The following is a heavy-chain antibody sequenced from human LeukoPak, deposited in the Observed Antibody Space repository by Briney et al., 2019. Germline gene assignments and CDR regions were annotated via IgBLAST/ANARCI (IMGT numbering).Heavy chain of an antibody. Sequence: SETLSLSCTVSGGSISSGDYYWSWIRQPPGKGLEWIGYIYYSGSTYYNPSLKSRVTISVDTSKNQFSLKLSSVTAADTAVYYCARENYYGSGSYYDYGSYGVPHWGQGTLVTVSS. J-gene: IGHJ4*02. CDR3: ARENYYGSGSYYDYGSYGVPH. CDR1: GGSISSGDYY. D-gene: IGHD3-10*01. CDR2: IYYSGST. V-gene: IGHV4-30-4*01.